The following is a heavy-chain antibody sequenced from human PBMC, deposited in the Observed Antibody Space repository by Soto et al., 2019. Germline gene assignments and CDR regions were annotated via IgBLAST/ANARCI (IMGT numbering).Heavy chain of an antibody. CDR2: INPNSGGT. J-gene: IGHJ6*01. CDR1: GYTFTGYY. CDR3: ARGCSGGSCYPHYYYGMDV. Sequence: ASVKVSCKASGYTFTGYYMHWVRQAPGQGLEWMGWINPNSGGTNYAQKFQGWVTMTRDTSISTAYMELGRLRSDDTAVYYCARGCSGGSCYPHYYYGMDVWGQGTTVTVSS. V-gene: IGHV1-2*04. D-gene: IGHD2-15*01.